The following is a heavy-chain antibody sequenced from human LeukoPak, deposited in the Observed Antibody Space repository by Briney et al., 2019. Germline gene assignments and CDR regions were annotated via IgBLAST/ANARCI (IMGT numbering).Heavy chain of an antibody. CDR3: ARDPYSGRPRAYYYYGMDV. J-gene: IGHJ6*02. D-gene: IGHD1-26*01. Sequence: ASVKVSCKASGYTFTIYGISWVRQAPGQGLEWMGWISAYNGNTNYAQKLQGRVTMTTDTSTSTAYMELRSLRSDDTAVYYCARDPYSGRPRAYYYYGMDVWGQGTTVTVSS. V-gene: IGHV1-18*01. CDR2: ISAYNGNT. CDR1: GYTFTIYG.